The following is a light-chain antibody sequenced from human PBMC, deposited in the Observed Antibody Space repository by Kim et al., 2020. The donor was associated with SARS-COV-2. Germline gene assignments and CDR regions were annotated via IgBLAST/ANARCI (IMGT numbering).Light chain of an antibody. Sequence: DIQMTQSPSTLSASVGDRVTITCRASQSISSWLAWCQQKPGKAPKLLIYKASSLESGVPSRFSGSGSGTEFTLTISSLQPDDFATYYCQQYNSYSCTFGQGTKLEI. CDR1: QSISSW. J-gene: IGKJ2*02. CDR3: QQYNSYSCT. CDR2: KAS. V-gene: IGKV1-5*03.